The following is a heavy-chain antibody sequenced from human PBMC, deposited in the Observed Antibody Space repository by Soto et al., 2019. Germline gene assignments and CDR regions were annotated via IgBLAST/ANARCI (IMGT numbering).Heavy chain of an antibody. Sequence: PGESLKISCKGSGYSFTSYWISWVRQMPGKGLEWMGRIDPSDSYTNYSPSFQGHVTISADKSISTAYLQWSSLKASDTAMYYCASSGRGSSGCFDYWGQGTLVTAPQ. CDR2: IDPSDSYT. CDR1: GYSFTSYW. D-gene: IGHD6-19*01. V-gene: IGHV5-10-1*01. J-gene: IGHJ4*02. CDR3: ASSGRGSSGCFDY.